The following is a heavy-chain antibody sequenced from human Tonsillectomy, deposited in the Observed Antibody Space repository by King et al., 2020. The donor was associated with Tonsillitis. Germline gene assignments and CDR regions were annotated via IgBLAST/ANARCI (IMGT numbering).Heavy chain of an antibody. J-gene: IGHJ4*02. V-gene: IGHV3-48*02. CDR1: GFTFSTYS. Sequence: VQLVESGGGLVQPGGSLRLSCAASGFTFSTYSMNWVRQAPGKGLEWVSYISSSSSIIYYADSVKGRFTISRDNAKNSLYLQMNSLRDEDTAVYYCASQYYDYVWGSYYSFDHWGQGTLVTVSS. CDR2: ISSSSSII. D-gene: IGHD3-16*01. CDR3: ASQYYDYVWGSYYSFDH.